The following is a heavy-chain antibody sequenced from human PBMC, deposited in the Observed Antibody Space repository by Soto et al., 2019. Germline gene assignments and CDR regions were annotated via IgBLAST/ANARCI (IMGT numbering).Heavy chain of an antibody. CDR3: AKDPSSGVALENWFDY. CDR2: ISGSSTST. CDR1: GFTFSSYA. Sequence: EVQLSGSGGGLVQPGGSLRLSCAASGFTFSSYAMSWVRQAPGKGLEWVSAISGSSTSTYYADSVKGRFTISRDNSKNTPDLQMNSLRAEDTSVYYCAKDPSSGVALENWFDYCGREPWSPSPQ. D-gene: IGHD1-1*01. J-gene: IGHJ4*02. V-gene: IGHV3-23*01.